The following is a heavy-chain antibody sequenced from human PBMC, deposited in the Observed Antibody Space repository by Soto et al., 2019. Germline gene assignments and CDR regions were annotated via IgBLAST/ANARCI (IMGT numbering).Heavy chain of an antibody. CDR2: ISWNSGGM. J-gene: IGHJ3*02. CDR1: GFTFHDFA. D-gene: IGHD1-20*01. V-gene: IGHV3-9*01. CDR3: AKDKGYNWNDVAAFDI. Sequence: VQLVESGGGLVQPGKSLRLSCAASGFTFHDFAMHWVRQAPGKGLEWVSGISWNSGGMGYADSVNGRVIISRDNAMNSLYLQMNSLRAEDTALYYCAKDKGYNWNDVAAFDIWGQGTMVTVSS.